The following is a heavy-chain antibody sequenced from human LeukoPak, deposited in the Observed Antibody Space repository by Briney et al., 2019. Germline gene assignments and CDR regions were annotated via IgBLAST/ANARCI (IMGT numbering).Heavy chain of an antibody. Sequence: GRSLRLSCAASGFTFSSYAMHWVRQAPGKGLEWVAVISYDGSNKYYADSVKGRFTISRDNSKNTLYLQMNSLRAEDTAVYYCARDLRRHLVVVTAIRYYYYGMDVWGQGTTVTVSS. D-gene: IGHD2-21*02. CDR3: ARDLRRHLVVVTAIRYYYYGMDV. V-gene: IGHV3-30-3*01. J-gene: IGHJ6*02. CDR2: ISYDGSNK. CDR1: GFTFSSYA.